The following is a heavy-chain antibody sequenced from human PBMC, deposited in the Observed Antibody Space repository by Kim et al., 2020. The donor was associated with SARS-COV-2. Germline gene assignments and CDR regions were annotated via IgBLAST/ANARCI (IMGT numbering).Heavy chain of an antibody. D-gene: IGHD3-16*01. CDR3: ARGQHYDNVWGRSYGLDV. Sequence: SETLSLTCTVSGGSMNNFYWNWIRQSPEKGLEWIGYFYNIGSTNYKSSLRSRVTMSVDTSRNQFSLTLSSVTAADTAVYYCARGQHYDNVWGRSYGLDVWGQGTTVTVSS. CDR2: FYNIGST. V-gene: IGHV4-59*13. J-gene: IGHJ6*02. CDR1: GGSMNNFY.